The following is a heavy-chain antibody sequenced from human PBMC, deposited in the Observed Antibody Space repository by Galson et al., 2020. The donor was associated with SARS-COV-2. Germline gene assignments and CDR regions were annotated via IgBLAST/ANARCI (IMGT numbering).Heavy chain of an antibody. CDR3: AKGTSGGHQVRFCEY. V-gene: IGHV3-23*01. CDR2: IGSGGTN. D-gene: IGHD2-2*01. Sequence: GESLKISCEASGFTFSEYGMSWVRQAPGKGLEWVSAIGSGGTNYYADSVKGRFTISRDNSKNTVYLQMNSLRADDTAVYYCAKGTSGGHQVRFCEYWGQGTLATVSS. J-gene: IGHJ4*02. CDR1: GFTFSEYG.